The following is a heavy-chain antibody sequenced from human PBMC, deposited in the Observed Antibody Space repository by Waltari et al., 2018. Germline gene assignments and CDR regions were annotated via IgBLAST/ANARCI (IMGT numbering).Heavy chain of an antibody. J-gene: IGHJ3*02. V-gene: IGHV4-4*07. Sequence: QVQLQESGPGLVKPSETLSLTCTVSGGSISSYYWSWIRQPAGKGLEWIGRIYTSGSTTYNPSLKSRVTMSVDTSKNQFSLKLSSVTAADTAVYYCARSNQGYDFWSGLDAFDIWGQGTMVTVSS. CDR3: ARSNQGYDFWSGLDAFDI. CDR2: IYTSGST. D-gene: IGHD3-3*01. CDR1: GGSISSYY.